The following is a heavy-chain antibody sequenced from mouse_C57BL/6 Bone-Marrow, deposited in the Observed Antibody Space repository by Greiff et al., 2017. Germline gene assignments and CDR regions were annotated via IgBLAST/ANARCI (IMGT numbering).Heavy chain of an antibody. CDR2: ISNGGGST. D-gene: IGHD2-10*02. CDR1: GFTFSDYY. CDR3: ARQYGLGRYFDV. V-gene: IGHV5-12*01. J-gene: IGHJ1*03. Sequence: EVQLVESGGGLVQPGGSLKLSCAASGFTFSDYYMYWVRQTPEKRLEWVAYISNGGGSTYYPDTVKGRFTISRDNAKNTLYLQMSRLKSEDTAMYYCARQYGLGRYFDVWGTGTTVTVSS.